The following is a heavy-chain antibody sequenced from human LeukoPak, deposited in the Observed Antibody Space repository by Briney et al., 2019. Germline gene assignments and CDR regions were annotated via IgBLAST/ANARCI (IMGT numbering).Heavy chain of an antibody. D-gene: IGHD2-15*01. Sequence: SETLSLTCTVSGGSISSYYWSWIRQPPGKGLEWIGYIYYSGSTNYNPPLKSRVTISVDTSKNQFSLKLSSVTAADTAVYYCARGSPRGYCSGGSCYFDYWGQGTLVTVSS. V-gene: IGHV4-59*01. J-gene: IGHJ4*02. CDR2: IYYSGST. CDR1: GGSISSYY. CDR3: ARGSPRGYCSGGSCYFDY.